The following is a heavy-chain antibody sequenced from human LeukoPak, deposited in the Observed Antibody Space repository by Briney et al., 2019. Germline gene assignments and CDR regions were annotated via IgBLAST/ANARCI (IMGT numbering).Heavy chain of an antibody. V-gene: IGHV4-59*08. CDR1: GGSISSYY. J-gene: IGHJ5*02. CDR2: IYYSGST. CDR3: ARQAVPAAIKGNWFDP. D-gene: IGHD2-2*02. Sequence: SETLSLTCTVSGGSISSYYWSWIRQPPGKGLEWIGYIYYSGSTYYNPSLKSRVAISVDTSKNQFSLKLSSVTAADTAVYYCARQAVPAAIKGNWFDPWGQGTLVTVSS.